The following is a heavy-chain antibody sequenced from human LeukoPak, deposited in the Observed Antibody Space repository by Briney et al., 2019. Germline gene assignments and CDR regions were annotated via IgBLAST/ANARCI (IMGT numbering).Heavy chain of an antibody. CDR1: GYTLTSYG. CDR2: ISAYNGNT. J-gene: IGHJ4*02. Sequence: ASVKVSCKASGYTLTSYGINWVRQAPGQGLEWMGWISAYNGNTNYAQKLQGRVTMTRDTSTSTAYMELRSLTSDDTAVYYCARELEVRGVILFAYWGQGTLVTVSS. D-gene: IGHD3-10*01. V-gene: IGHV1-18*01. CDR3: ARELEVRGVILFAY.